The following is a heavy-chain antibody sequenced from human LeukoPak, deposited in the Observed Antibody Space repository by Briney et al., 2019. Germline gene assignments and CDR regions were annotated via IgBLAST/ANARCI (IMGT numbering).Heavy chain of an antibody. V-gene: IGHV5-51*01. CDR2: IYPGDSDT. CDR3: AVQYCGGDCYPLYFDY. D-gene: IGHD2-21*02. J-gene: IGHJ4*02. Sequence: GESLKISCKGSGYSFTSYWIGWVRQMPGKDLEWMGIIYPGDSDTRYSPSFQGQVTISADKSISTAYLQWSSLKASDTAMYYCAVQYCGGDCYPLYFDYWGQGTLVTVSS. CDR1: GYSFTSYW.